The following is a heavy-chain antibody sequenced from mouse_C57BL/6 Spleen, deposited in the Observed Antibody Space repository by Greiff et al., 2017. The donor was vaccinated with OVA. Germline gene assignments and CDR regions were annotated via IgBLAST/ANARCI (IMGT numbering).Heavy chain of an antibody. CDR2: ISYDGSN. CDR1: GYSITSGYY. CDR3: ASIITTVGTRYFDV. V-gene: IGHV3-6*01. J-gene: IGHJ1*03. D-gene: IGHD1-1*01. Sequence: EVQLQQSGPGLVKPSQSLSLTCSVTGYSITSGYYWNWIRQFPGNKLEWMGYISYDGSNNYNPSLKNRISITRDTSKNQFFLKLNSVTTEDTATYYCASIITTVGTRYFDVWGTGTTVTVSS.